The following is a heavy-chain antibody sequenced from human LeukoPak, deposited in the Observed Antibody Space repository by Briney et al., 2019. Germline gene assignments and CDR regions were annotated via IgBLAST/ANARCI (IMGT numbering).Heavy chain of an antibody. CDR1: GYPFTGYY. Sequence: ASVKVSCKASGYPFTGYYMHWVRQAPGQGLEWMGWINPNSGGTNYAQKFQGRVTMTRDTSISTAYMELSRLRSDDTAVYYCARAPRGGTIRYYFDYWGQGTLVTVSS. J-gene: IGHJ4*02. CDR2: INPNSGGT. CDR3: ARAPRGGTIRYYFDY. D-gene: IGHD3-16*01. V-gene: IGHV1-2*02.